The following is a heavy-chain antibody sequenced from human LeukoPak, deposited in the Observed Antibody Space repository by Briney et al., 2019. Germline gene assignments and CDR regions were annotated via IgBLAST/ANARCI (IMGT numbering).Heavy chain of an antibody. D-gene: IGHD5-24*01. CDR3: ARDQSFEMDAFDV. V-gene: IGHV4-34*01. J-gene: IGHJ3*01. Sequence: SETLSLTCAVYGGSFKNHFWPWIRQAPGKGLEWIGEVSHNGSTVYNPSLESRITISVDTSKKQFSLRVNSVTVADAAVYYCARDQSFEMDAFDVWGQGTMVTVSS. CDR2: VSHNGST. CDR1: GGSFKNHF.